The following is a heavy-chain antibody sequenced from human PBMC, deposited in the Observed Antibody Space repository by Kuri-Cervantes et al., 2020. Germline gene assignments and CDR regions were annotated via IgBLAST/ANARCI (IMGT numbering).Heavy chain of an antibody. CDR1: GFTFSSYG. J-gene: IGHJ4*02. CDR2: IWYDGSNK. D-gene: IGHD5-18*01. CDR3: ARDYKGYSYGFTL. V-gene: IGHV3-33*01. Sequence: GESLKISCAASGFTFSSYGIHWVRQAPGKGLEWVAVIWYDGSNKYYADSVKGRFTISRDNAKNSLYLQMNSLRAEDTAVYYCARDYKGYSYGFTLWGQGTLVTVSS.